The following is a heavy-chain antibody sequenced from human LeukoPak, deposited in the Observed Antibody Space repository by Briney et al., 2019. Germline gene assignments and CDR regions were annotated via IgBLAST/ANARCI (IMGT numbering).Heavy chain of an antibody. CDR1: GYTFTSYA. V-gene: IGHV1-18*01. D-gene: IGHD5-12*01. CDR2: ISAYNGNT. CDR3: ARAASGPYYYFDY. J-gene: IGHJ4*02. Sequence: ASVEVSCKASGYTFTSYAMHWVRQAPGQGLEWMGWISAYNGNTNYAQKLQGRVTMTTDTSTSTAYIELRSLRSDDTAVYYCARAASGPYYYFDYWGQGTLVTVSS.